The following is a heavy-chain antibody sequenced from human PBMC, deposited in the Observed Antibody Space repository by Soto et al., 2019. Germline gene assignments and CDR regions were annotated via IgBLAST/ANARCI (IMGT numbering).Heavy chain of an antibody. D-gene: IGHD3-3*01. CDR1: GGSFRSFY. V-gene: IGHV4-34*01. Sequence: SGTLDLSFAVCGGSFRSFYWTWLLKYTGKGLEWLGDINHVGITNYNPSLKSRVSIPVDTSKSQFSLKLSSVTAADTAVYYCARAHDFWGGRQQPIDSWGQGTLVTVSS. CDR3: ARAHDFWGGRQQPIDS. CDR2: INHVGIT. J-gene: IGHJ4*02.